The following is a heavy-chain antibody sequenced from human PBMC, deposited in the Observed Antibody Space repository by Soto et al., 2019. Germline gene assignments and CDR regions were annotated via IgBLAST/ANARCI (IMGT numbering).Heavy chain of an antibody. CDR2: IDGVGTGT. J-gene: IGHJ4*02. Sequence: EVQLVQSGGGSVQPGGSLRLSCAASGFTFTNYWMHWVRQVPGKGLVWVSRIDGVGTGTSYSDSVRGRFTISRDNAENMLYLQMSSLRAEDTAVYYCTTVCEYWGQGTLVTVSS. CDR1: GFTFTNYW. D-gene: IGHD1-20*01. V-gene: IGHV3-74*01. CDR3: TTVCEY.